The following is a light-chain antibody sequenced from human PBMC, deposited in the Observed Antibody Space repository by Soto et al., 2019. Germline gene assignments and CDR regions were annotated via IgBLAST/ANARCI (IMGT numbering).Light chain of an antibody. V-gene: IGKV1-27*01. CDR1: QGIGTY. Sequence: DIQMTQSPSSLSASVGDRVTIICRASQGIGTYLAWYQQKPGKVPELLMYSASTLQSGVPSRFSGGGSGTTFTLTISSLQPEDVATYDCQKYNSAPTFGQGTKVEIK. J-gene: IGKJ1*01. CDR3: QKYNSAPT. CDR2: SAS.